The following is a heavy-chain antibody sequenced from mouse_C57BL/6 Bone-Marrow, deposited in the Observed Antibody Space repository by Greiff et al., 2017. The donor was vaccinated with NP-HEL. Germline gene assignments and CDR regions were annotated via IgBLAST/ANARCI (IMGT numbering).Heavy chain of an antibody. J-gene: IGHJ3*01. CDR1: GYTFTSYW. CDR2: IDPSDSYT. Sequence: QVQLQQPRAELVRPGTSVKLSCKASGYTFTSYWMHWVKQRPGHGLEWIGVIDPSDSYTNYNQKFKGKATLTVDTSSSTAYMQLSSLTSEDSAVYYCERVSTMVKWFAYWGQGTLVTVSA. CDR3: ERVSTMVKWFAY. D-gene: IGHD2-2*01. V-gene: IGHV1-59*01.